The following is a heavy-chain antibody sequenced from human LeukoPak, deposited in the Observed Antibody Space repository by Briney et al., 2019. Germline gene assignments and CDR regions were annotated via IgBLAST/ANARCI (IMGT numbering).Heavy chain of an antibody. V-gene: IGHV1-3*01. CDR2: INAGNGNT. Sequence: ASVKVSCKASGYTFTSYGISWVRQAPGQGLERMGWINAGNGNTKYSQKFQGRVTITRDTSASTAYMELSSLRSEDTAVYYCARDQVWSSGQKAAFDYWGQGTLVTVSS. D-gene: IGHD6-19*01. J-gene: IGHJ4*02. CDR1: GYTFTSYG. CDR3: ARDQVWSSGQKAAFDY.